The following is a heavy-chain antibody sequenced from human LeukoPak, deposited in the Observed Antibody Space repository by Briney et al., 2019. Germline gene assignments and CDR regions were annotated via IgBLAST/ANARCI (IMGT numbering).Heavy chain of an antibody. Sequence: GGSLRLSGAASGFTFCSYSMIWVRTAQGKGREWGSYISSSSSTIYYADSVKGRFTISRDNAENSLYLQMNSLRDEDTAVYYCARDGDGEHPPFDYWGQGALVTVSS. CDR2: ISSSSSTI. J-gene: IGHJ4*02. CDR3: ARDGDGEHPPFDY. D-gene: IGHD2-21*01. V-gene: IGHV3-48*02. CDR1: GFTFCSYS.